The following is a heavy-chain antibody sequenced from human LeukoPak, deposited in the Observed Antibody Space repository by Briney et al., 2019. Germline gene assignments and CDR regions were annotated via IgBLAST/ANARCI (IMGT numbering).Heavy chain of an antibody. D-gene: IGHD4-23*01. J-gene: IGHJ4*02. Sequence: AGGSLRLSCAASGFTFSSYAMHWVRQAPGKGLEWVVVISYDGSNKYYADSVKGRFTISRDNSKNTLYLQMNSLRAEDTAVYYCARAGGNPGAFDYWGQGTLVTVSS. CDR3: ARAGGNPGAFDY. V-gene: IGHV3-30*04. CDR2: ISYDGSNK. CDR1: GFTFSSYA.